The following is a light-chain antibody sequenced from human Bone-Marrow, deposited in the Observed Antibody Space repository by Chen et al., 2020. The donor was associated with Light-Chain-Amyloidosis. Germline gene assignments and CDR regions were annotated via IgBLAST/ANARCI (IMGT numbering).Light chain of an antibody. CDR3: QQYGTSPLT. CDR1: QTISSNS. CDR2: GSS. J-gene: IGKJ4*01. V-gene: IGKV3-20*01. Sequence: EILLTQSPGTLSLSPGEGANLSCRASQTISSNSLTWYEQKFGQAPRLLIYGSSSRSTGIPDRFTGSGSGTDFTLTINRLEPEDFAMYYGQQYGTSPLTFGGGTKVEIK.